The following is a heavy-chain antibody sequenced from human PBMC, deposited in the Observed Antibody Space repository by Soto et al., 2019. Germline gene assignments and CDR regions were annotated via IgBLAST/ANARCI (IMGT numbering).Heavy chain of an antibody. CDR2: ISGAGDTT. V-gene: IGHV3-23*01. J-gene: IGHJ4*02. D-gene: IGHD3-16*02. CDR3: AKSFTQSNVWRAYRHKTHFDY. CDR1: GLTFSNYG. Sequence: EVRLLESGGGLVQPGGSLRLSCEASGLTFSNYGMDWVRQAPGKGLEWISFISGAGDTTYYADSVKARFVISRDNSKNTLYLQMNSLRAEDTAIYYCAKSFTQSNVWRAYRHKTHFDYRGQGALVSVTS.